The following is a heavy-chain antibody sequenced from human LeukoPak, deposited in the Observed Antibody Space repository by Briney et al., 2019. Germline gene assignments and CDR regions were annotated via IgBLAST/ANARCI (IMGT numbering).Heavy chain of an antibody. J-gene: IGHJ4*02. D-gene: IGHD3-16*01. CDR3: ARGTVTFGGCFDY. CDR1: GGTFSSYA. Sequence: GASVKVSCKSSGGTFSSYAISWVRQAPGQGLEWMGRIIPILGIANHAQKFQGRVTITADKSTSTAYMELSSLRSEDTAVYYCARGTVTFGGCFDYWGQGTLVTVSS. V-gene: IGHV1-69*04. CDR2: IIPILGIA.